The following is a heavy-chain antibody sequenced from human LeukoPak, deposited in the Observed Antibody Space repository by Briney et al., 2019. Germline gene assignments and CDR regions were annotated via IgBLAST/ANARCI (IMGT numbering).Heavy chain of an antibody. D-gene: IGHD6-19*01. CDR1: GGSISSYY. CDR2: IYYSGST. Sequence: SETLSLTCTVSGGSISSYYWSWIRQPPGKGLEWIGYIYYSGSTNYNPSLKSRVTISVDTSKNQFSLKLSSVTAADTAVYYCARGSCSGCREVGYWGQGTLVTVSS. J-gene: IGHJ4*02. CDR3: ARGSCSGCREVGY. V-gene: IGHV4-59*01.